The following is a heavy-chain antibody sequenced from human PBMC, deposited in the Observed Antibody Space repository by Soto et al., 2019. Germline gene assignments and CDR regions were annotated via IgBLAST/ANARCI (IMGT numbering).Heavy chain of an antibody. D-gene: IGHD3-10*01. CDR3: ARDANRYASGSYGMDV. CDR1: GASISSGGYY. V-gene: IGHV4-31*03. Sequence: PSETLSLTCTVSGASISSGGYYWSWIRHHPGKGLEWIGYIYYSGSTYYNPSLKSRVTISVDTSKNQFSLKLSSVTAADTAVYYCARDANRYASGSYGMDVWGQGTTVTVSS. J-gene: IGHJ6*02. CDR2: IYYSGST.